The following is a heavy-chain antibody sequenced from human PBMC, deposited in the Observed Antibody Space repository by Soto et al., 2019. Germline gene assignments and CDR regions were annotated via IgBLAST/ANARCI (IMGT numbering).Heavy chain of an antibody. CDR1: GFTFRNHG. D-gene: IGHD3-10*01. CDR3: ARGRDNKVFDP. CDR2: IWYDGSEK. V-gene: IGHV3-33*01. J-gene: IGHJ5*02. Sequence: QVQLVESGGGVVQPGRSLRLSCEGSGFTFRNHGMHWVRQAPGKGLEWLAVIWYDGSEKYYADSVRGRFFVSRDNAKNTLYLQMNSLTVEDTALYYCARGRDNKVFDPWGQGTAVTVSS.